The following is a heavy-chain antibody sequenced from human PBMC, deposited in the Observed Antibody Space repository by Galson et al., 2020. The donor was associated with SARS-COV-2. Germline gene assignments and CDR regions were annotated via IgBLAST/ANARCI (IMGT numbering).Heavy chain of an antibody. CDR2: LYYSGST. V-gene: IGHV4-39*01. Sequence: SETLSLTCTVSGGSISSSSYYWGWIRQPPGKGLEWIGTLYYSGSTYYNPSLKSRVTISGDTSKNQFSLRLNFVTAADTAVYYCARLAGDTYGRRHYYFDYWGQGTLVTVSS. CDR1: GGSISSSSYY. J-gene: IGHJ4*02. D-gene: IGHD4-17*01. CDR3: ARLAGDTYGRRHYYFDY.